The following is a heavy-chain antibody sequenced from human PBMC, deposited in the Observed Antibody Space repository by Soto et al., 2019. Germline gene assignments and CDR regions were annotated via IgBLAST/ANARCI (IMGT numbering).Heavy chain of an antibody. D-gene: IGHD3-22*01. V-gene: IGHV4-59*01. CDR1: GGSLSSYY. CDR3: ATGATYYYDSSAPTFDY. Sequence: SETLSLTCTVSGGSLSSYYWSWIRQPPGKGLEWIGYIYYSGSTNYNPSLKSRITISVDTSKNQFSLKLSSVTAADTAVYYCATGATYYYDSSAPTFDYWGQGTLVTVSS. J-gene: IGHJ4*02. CDR2: IYYSGST.